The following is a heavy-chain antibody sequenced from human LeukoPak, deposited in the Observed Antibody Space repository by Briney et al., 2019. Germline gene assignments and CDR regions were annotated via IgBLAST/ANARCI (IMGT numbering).Heavy chain of an antibody. Sequence: PSETLSLTCTVSGGSISSGDYYWSWIRQPPGKGLEWIGYIYYSGSTFYNPSLKSRLTISVDTSKNQFSLKLSSVTAADTAVYYCARRGPNWFFDYWGQGTLVTVSS. D-gene: IGHD1-1*01. CDR1: GGSISSGDYY. CDR2: IYYSGST. V-gene: IGHV4-30-4*01. J-gene: IGHJ4*02. CDR3: ARRGPNWFFDY.